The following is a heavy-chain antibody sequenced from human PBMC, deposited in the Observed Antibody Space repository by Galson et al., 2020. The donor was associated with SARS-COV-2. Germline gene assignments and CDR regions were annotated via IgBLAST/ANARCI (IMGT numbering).Heavy chain of an antibody. Sequence: GESLKISCAASGFTFSSYWMHWVRQPPGKGLVWVSRMDLVGSITDYADSVRGRFTISRDNVKNTLFLEMNSLRGEDTAVYYCASVLGGIMGAWGQGTLVTVSS. J-gene: IGHJ4*02. D-gene: IGHD3-16*01. V-gene: IGHV3-74*01. CDR2: MDLVGSIT. CDR1: GFTFSSYW. CDR3: ASVLGGIMGA.